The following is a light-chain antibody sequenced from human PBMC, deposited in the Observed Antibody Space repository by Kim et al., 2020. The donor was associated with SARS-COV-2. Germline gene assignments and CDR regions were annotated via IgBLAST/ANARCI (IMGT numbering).Light chain of an antibody. J-gene: IGKJ4*01. CDR2: AAS. Sequence: DIQMTQSPSSLSASVGDRVTITCRASQSISSYLNWYQQKPGKAPKLLIYAASSLQSGVPSRFSGSGSGTDFTLTISSLQPEDFATYYCQQSHSTPFSFGGGTKV. CDR1: QSISSY. CDR3: QQSHSTPFS. V-gene: IGKV1-39*01.